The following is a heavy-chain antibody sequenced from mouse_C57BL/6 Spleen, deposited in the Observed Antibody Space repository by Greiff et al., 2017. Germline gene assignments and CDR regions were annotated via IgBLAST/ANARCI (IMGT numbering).Heavy chain of an antibody. V-gene: IGHV1-64*01. D-gene: IGHD2-5*01. CDR3: ARNSNYVGYAMDY. J-gene: IGHJ4*01. Sequence: QVQLQQPGAELVKPGASVKLSCKASGYTFTSYWMHWVKQRPGQGLEWIGMIHPNSGSTNYNEKFKSKVTLTVDKSSSTAYMQLSSLTSEDSAVYYCARNSNYVGYAMDYWGQGTSVTVSS. CDR1: GYTFTSYW. CDR2: IHPNSGST.